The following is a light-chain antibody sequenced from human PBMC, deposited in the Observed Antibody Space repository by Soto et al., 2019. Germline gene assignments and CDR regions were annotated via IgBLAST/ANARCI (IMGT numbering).Light chain of an antibody. V-gene: IGLV2-14*03. Sequence: QSVLTQPASVSDSPGQSITISCIGTSSDIGAFNHVSWHQQHPGKAPKLIIYDVINRPSGVSNRFSGSKTGNTASLIISGLQAEDEADYYCSSYTSSSTLGVFGGGTKLTVL. J-gene: IGLJ3*02. CDR2: DVI. CDR1: SSDIGAFNH. CDR3: SSYTSSSTLGV.